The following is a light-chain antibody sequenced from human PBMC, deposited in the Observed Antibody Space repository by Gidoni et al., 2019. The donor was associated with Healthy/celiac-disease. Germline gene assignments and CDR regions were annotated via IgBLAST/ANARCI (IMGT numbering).Light chain of an antibody. J-gene: IGLJ2*01. V-gene: IGLV2-14*03. Sequence: QSALTQPASVSGSPGQSITISCTGTSSDVGGYNYVSWYHQHPGKAPKLMIYDVSTRPSGVSNRFSGSKSGNTASLTISGLQAEDEADYYCSSYTSSSTSFGGGTKLTVL. CDR1: SSDVGGYNY. CDR2: DVS. CDR3: SSYTSSSTS.